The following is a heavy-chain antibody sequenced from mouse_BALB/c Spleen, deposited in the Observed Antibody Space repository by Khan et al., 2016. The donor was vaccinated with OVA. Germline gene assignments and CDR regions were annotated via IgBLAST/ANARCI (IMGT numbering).Heavy chain of an antibody. J-gene: IGHJ2*01. CDR2: ISSSDST. CDR3: ARWNYRYDGYFDY. CDR1: GDSITSGY. D-gene: IGHD2-14*01. V-gene: IGHV3-8*02. Sequence: EVQLQESGPSLVKPSQTLSLTCSVTGDSITSGYWNWIRKFPGNKLEYMGYISSSDSTFYNPSLKSRIPITRDTSKNQYYLQLNSVTTEDTAACYCARWNYRYDGYFDYWGQGTTLTVSS.